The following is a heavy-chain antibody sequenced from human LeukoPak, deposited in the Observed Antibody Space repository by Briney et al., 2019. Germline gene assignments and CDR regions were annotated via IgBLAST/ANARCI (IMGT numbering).Heavy chain of an antibody. J-gene: IGHJ4*02. V-gene: IGHV4-39*07. CDR3: ARGLRRIHFDY. CDR2: IYYSGSA. CDR1: GGSISSSSYY. D-gene: IGHD2/OR15-2a*01. Sequence: SETLSLTCTVSGGSISSSSYYWGWIRQPPGKGLEWIGSIYYSGSAYYNPSLKSRVTISVDTSKNQFSLKLSSVTAADTAVYYCARGLRRIHFDYWGQGTLVTVSS.